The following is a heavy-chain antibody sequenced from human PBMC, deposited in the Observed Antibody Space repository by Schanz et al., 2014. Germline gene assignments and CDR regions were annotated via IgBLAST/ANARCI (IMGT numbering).Heavy chain of an antibody. CDR1: GFTFSSYW. CDR2: IKQSGSKI. V-gene: IGHV3-7*03. Sequence: EVQLVESGGGLVQPGGSLRLSCAASGFTFSSYWMSWVRQAPGKGLEWVSNIKQSGSKIYYVDSVKGRFTISRDNAKNTLYLQMTVLRAEDTAIYYCASDRTQSTTACFASWGQGTLVTVSS. D-gene: IGHD1-1*01. J-gene: IGHJ4*02. CDR3: ASDRTQSTTACFAS.